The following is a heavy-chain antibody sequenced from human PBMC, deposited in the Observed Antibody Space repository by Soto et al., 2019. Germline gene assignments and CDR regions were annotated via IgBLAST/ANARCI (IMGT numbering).Heavy chain of an antibody. J-gene: IGHJ3*02. V-gene: IGHV3-15*01. Sequence: GGSLRPSCAASGFTFSNAWMSWVRQAPGKGLEWVGRVKSKTDGGTTDYAAPVKGRFTISRDDSKNTLYLQMNSLKTEDTAVYYCTPQLLWFGDAFDIWGQGTMVTVSS. CDR1: GFTFSNAW. D-gene: IGHD3-10*01. CDR3: TPQLLWFGDAFDI. CDR2: VKSKTDGGTT.